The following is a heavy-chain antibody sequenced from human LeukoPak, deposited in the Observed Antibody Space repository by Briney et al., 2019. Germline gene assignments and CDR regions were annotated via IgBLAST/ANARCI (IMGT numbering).Heavy chain of an antibody. CDR3: ARGDCRSTRGYACDI. CDR2: INPNSGGT. D-gene: IGHD2-2*01. Sequence: ASVKVSCKASGYTFTGYYMHWVRQAPGQGLEWMGWINPNSGGTNYAQKFQGRVTMTRDTSISTAYLELGKLRSDDPAVDYLARGDCRSTRGYACDIWGQGKMFTVSS. V-gene: IGHV1-2*02. J-gene: IGHJ3*02. CDR1: GYTFTGYY.